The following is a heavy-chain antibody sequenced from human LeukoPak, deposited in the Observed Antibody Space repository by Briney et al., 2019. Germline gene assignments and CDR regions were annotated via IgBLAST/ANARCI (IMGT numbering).Heavy chain of an antibody. Sequence: GGSLRLSCAASGFTFSSYGMSWVRQAPGKGLEWVSAISGSGGSTYYADSVKGRFTISRDNSKNTLYLQMNSLRAEDTAVYYCAKHPDYYDSSGYGADYWGQGTLVTVSS. D-gene: IGHD3-22*01. V-gene: IGHV3-23*01. CDR1: GFTFSSYG. J-gene: IGHJ4*02. CDR2: ISGSGGST. CDR3: AKHPDYYDSSGYGADY.